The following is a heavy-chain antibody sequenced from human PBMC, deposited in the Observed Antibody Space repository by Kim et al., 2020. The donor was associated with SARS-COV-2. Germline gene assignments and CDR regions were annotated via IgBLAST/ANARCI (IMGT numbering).Heavy chain of an antibody. CDR1: GFTFSNAW. D-gene: IGHD1-26*01. Sequence: GGSLRLSCAASGFTFSNAWMSWVRQAPGKGLEWVGRIKSKTDGGTTDYAAPVKGRFTISRDDSKNTLYLQMNSLKTEDTAVYYCTTTEWELRIGVEDYWGQGTLVTVSS. CDR2: IKSKTDGGTT. V-gene: IGHV3-15*01. J-gene: IGHJ4*02. CDR3: TTTEWELRIGVEDY.